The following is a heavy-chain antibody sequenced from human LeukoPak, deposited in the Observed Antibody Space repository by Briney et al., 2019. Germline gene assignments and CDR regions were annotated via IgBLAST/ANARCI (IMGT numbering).Heavy chain of an antibody. D-gene: IGHD4-23*01. CDR2: ISYDGSNK. CDR3: ARPIYGGNSKNAFDI. CDR1: GFTFSSYA. Sequence: GGSLRLSCAASGFTFSSYAMHWVRQAPGKGLEWVAVISYDGSNKYYADSVKGRFTISRDNSKNTLYPQMNSLRAEDTAVYYCARPIYGGNSKNAFDIWGQGTMVTVSS. V-gene: IGHV3-30-3*01. J-gene: IGHJ3*02.